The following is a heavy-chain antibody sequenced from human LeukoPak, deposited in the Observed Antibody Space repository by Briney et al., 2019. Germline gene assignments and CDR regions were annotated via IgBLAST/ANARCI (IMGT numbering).Heavy chain of an antibody. V-gene: IGHV3-33*01. CDR2: IWYDGSNK. J-gene: IGHJ6*02. Sequence: GGSLRLSCAASGFTFSSYGMHWVRQAPGKGLEWVAVIWYDGSNKYYADSVKGRFTISRDNSKNTLYLQMNSLRAEDTAVYYCGRGGGWLFGDYYGMDVWGQGTTVTVSS. CDR1: GFTFSSYG. CDR3: GRGGGWLFGDYYGMDV. D-gene: IGHD3-22*01.